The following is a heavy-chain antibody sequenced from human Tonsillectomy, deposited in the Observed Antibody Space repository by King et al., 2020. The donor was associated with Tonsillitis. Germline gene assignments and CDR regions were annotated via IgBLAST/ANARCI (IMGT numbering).Heavy chain of an antibody. D-gene: IGHD6-19*01. Sequence: VQLVQSGAEVKKPGASVKVSCKASGYTFTNCPMHWVRQAPGQRLEWMGWINAGNGNTKYSQKFQGRATITRDTSASTAYMELSRLRSEDTAVYYCARDVEAEAGTGMDVWGQGTTVTVSS. CDR2: INAGNGNT. CDR1: GYTFTNCP. CDR3: ARDVEAEAGTGMDV. V-gene: IGHV1-3*01. J-gene: IGHJ6*02.